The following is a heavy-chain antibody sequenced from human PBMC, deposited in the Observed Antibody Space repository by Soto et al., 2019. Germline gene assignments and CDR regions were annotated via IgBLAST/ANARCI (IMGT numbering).Heavy chain of an antibody. V-gene: IGHV5-51*01. CDR1: GYSFTNYW. D-gene: IGHD3-9*01. CDR3: ARRAGDGLAGYKTYYSYMDV. J-gene: IGHJ6*03. CDR2: IYPGDSDT. Sequence: GESLKISCTGSGYSFTNYWIGWVRQMPGKGLEWMGIIYPGDSDTRYSPSFQGQVTISVDKSINTSYLQWNSLKASDTAMYYCARRAGDGLAGYKTYYSYMDVWGKGTTVTVSS.